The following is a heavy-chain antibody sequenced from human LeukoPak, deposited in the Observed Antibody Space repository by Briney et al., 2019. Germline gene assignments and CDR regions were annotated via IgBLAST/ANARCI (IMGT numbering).Heavy chain of an antibody. D-gene: IGHD6-19*01. Sequence: SVKVSCKASGGTFSSYAISWVRQAPGQGLEWMGGILPIFGTANYAQKFQGRVTITTDESTSTAYMELSSLRSEDTAVYYCASTTGTAVAGTSAIDYWGQGTLVTVSS. CDR1: GGTFSSYA. V-gene: IGHV1-69*05. CDR3: ASTTGTAVAGTSAIDY. J-gene: IGHJ4*02. CDR2: ILPIFGTA.